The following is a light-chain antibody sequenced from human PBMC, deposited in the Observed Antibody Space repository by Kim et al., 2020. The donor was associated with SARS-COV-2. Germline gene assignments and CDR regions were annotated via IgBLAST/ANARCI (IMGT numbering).Light chain of an antibody. J-gene: IGLJ2*01. V-gene: IGLV3-1*01. CDR1: NLGNKY. CDR2: QNT. CDR3: QAWDGTTVV. Sequence: SYELTQPPSVSVSPGQTASITCSGDNLGNKYVCWYQQKPGQSPVLVIYQNTKRPSGIPERFSGSNSGNTATLTISGTQAIDESDFYCQAWDGTTVVFGGGTKLTIL.